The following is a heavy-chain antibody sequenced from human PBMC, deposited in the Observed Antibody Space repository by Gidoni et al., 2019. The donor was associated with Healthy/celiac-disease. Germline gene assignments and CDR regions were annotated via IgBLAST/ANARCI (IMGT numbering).Heavy chain of an antibody. CDR3: ARGDCSGGSCFQQGANFDY. D-gene: IGHD2-15*01. J-gene: IGHJ4*02. CDR1: GFTFSSYA. Sequence: QVQLVESGGGVVQPGRSLRLSCAASGFTFSSYAMHWVRQAPGKGLEWVAVISYDGSNKYYADSVKGRFTISRDNSKNTLYLQMNSLRAEDTAVYYCARGDCSGGSCFQQGANFDYWGQGTLVTVSS. V-gene: IGHV3-30-3*01. CDR2: ISYDGSNK.